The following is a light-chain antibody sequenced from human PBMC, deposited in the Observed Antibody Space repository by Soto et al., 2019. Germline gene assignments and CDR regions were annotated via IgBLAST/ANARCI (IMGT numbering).Light chain of an antibody. CDR1: QTVSRNY. CDR3: QQFGSSLYT. J-gene: IGKJ2*01. CDR2: GAS. V-gene: IGKV3-20*01. Sequence: EIVLTQSPVTLSLPPGDRATLSCRASQTVSRNYLAWYQQKPGQAPRLLIYGASTRATGVPDRFSGSGSGTDFTLTISRLEPEDFAVYYCQQFGSSLYTFGQGTKLEIK.